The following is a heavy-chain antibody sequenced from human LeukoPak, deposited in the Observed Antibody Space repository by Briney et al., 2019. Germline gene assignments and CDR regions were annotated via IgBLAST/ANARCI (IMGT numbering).Heavy chain of an antibody. Sequence: SETLSLTCTVSGGSTSSSSYYWGWIRQPPGKGLEWIGSIYYSGSTYYNPSLKSRVTISVDTSKNQFSLKLSSVTAADTAVYYCARSLDWNYGAYYYYYMDVWGKGTTVTASS. CDR2: IYYSGST. CDR1: GGSTSSSSYY. J-gene: IGHJ6*03. D-gene: IGHD1-7*01. V-gene: IGHV4-39*01. CDR3: ARSLDWNYGAYYYYYMDV.